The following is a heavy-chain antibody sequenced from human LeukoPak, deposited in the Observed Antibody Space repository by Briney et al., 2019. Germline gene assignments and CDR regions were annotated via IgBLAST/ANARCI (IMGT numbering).Heavy chain of an antibody. D-gene: IGHD6-19*01. V-gene: IGHV3-20*04. CDR1: GFTFSNYW. CDR2: ITWNGGST. CDR3: ARDPGDILVAGTFDY. Sequence: GVSLRLSCAASGFTFSNYWMNWVRQAPGKGLEWVSGITWNGGSTGYADSVKGRFTISRDNAKNSLYLQMNSLRAEDTALYYCARDPGDILVAGTFDYWGQGTLVTVSS. J-gene: IGHJ4*02.